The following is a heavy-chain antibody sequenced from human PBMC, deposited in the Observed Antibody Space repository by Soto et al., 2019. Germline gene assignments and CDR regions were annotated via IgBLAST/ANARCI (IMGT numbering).Heavy chain of an antibody. Sequence: PGGSLRLSCAASGFTFSSYAMSWVRQAPGKGLEWVSAISGSGGSTYYADSVKGRFTIPRDNSKNTLYLQMNSLRAEDTAVYYCAKGRGYCSSTSCYTAYYGMDVWGQGTTVTVSS. CDR3: AKGRGYCSSTSCYTAYYGMDV. V-gene: IGHV3-23*01. D-gene: IGHD2-2*02. J-gene: IGHJ6*02. CDR2: ISGSGGST. CDR1: GFTFSSYA.